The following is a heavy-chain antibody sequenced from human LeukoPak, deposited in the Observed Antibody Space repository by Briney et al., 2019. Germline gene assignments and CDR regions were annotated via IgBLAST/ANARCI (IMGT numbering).Heavy chain of an antibody. J-gene: IGHJ5*02. D-gene: IGHD3-22*01. V-gene: IGHV4-39*01. CDR3: ARDSSGYYLNWFDP. CDR1: GGSISSYY. CDR2: IYYSGST. Sequence: PSETLSPTCTVSGGSISSYYWGWIRQPPGKGLEWIGSIYYSGSTYYNPSLKSRVTISVDTSKNQFSLKLSSVTAADTAVYYCARDSSGYYLNWFDPWGQGTLVTVSS.